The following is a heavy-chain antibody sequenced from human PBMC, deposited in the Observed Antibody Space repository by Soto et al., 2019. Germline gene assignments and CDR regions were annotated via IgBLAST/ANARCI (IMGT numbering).Heavy chain of an antibody. CDR1: GFTFSSYG. V-gene: IGHV3-30*18. CDR2: ISYDGSNK. Sequence: GGSLRLSCAASGFTFSSYGMHWVRQAPGKGLEWVAVISYDGSNKYYADSVKGRFTISRDNSKNTLYLQMNSLRAEDTAVYYCAKDYRNYYDSSGYYSYFDYWGQGTLVTVSS. J-gene: IGHJ4*02. CDR3: AKDYRNYYDSSGYYSYFDY. D-gene: IGHD3-22*01.